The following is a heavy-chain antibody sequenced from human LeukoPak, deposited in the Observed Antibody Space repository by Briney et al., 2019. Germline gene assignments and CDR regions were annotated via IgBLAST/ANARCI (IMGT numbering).Heavy chain of an antibody. J-gene: IGHJ4*02. CDR1: GYTFTSYG. D-gene: IGHD1/OR15-1a*01. V-gene: IGHV1-18*01. CDR2: ISGYNGNT. CDR3: GRWREHHFDH. Sequence: ASVKVSCKASGYTFTSYGISWVRQAPGQGLEWMGWISGYNGNTNYAQKFQGRVTMTTDTSTSTAYMELRSLRSDDTAVYYCGRWREHHFDHWGQGTLVTVSS.